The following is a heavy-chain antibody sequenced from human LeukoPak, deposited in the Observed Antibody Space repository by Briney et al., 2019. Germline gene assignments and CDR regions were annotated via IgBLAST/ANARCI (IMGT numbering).Heavy chain of an antibody. D-gene: IGHD3-3*01. Sequence: PSETLSLTCTVSGGSISSYYWSWIRQPAGKGLGWIGRIYTSGSTNYNPSLKSRVTMSVDTSKNQFSLKLSSVTAADTAVYYCARGSDFWSGYYFAFDYMDVWGKGTTVTVSS. CDR2: IYTSGST. CDR1: GGSISSYY. J-gene: IGHJ6*03. V-gene: IGHV4-4*07. CDR3: ARGSDFWSGYYFAFDYMDV.